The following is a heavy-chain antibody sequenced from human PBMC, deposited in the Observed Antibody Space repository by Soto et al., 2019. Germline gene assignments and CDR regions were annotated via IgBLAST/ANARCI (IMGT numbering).Heavy chain of an antibody. V-gene: IGHV4-31*03. CDR2: IYYSGST. Sequence: QVQLQESGPGLVKPSQTLSLTCTVSGGSISSGGYYWSWIRQHPGKGLEWLGYIYYSGSTYYNPYLKCRVTISVDTSKNQFHLTLSSVTAAATAVYYCARYGSRTSKTTTVAYWGQGALITVSS. CDR1: GGSISSGGYY. D-gene: IGHD3-10*01. J-gene: IGHJ4*02. CDR3: ARYGSRTSKTTTVAY.